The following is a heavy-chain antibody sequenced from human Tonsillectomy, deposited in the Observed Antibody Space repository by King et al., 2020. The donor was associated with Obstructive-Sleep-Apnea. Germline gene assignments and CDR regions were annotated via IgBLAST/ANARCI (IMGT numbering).Heavy chain of an antibody. CDR3: AKALYYDILTGYYHPPGYYYGMDV. J-gene: IGHJ6*02. D-gene: IGHD3-9*01. CDR1: GFTFSSYG. Sequence: QLVQSGGGVVQPGGSLRLSCAASGFTFSSYGMHWVRQAPGKGLEWVAFIRYDGSNKYYADSVKGRFTISRDNSKNTLYLQMNSLRAEDTAVYYCAKALYYDILTGYYHPPGYYYGMDVWGQGTTVTVSS. CDR2: IRYDGSNK. V-gene: IGHV3-30*02.